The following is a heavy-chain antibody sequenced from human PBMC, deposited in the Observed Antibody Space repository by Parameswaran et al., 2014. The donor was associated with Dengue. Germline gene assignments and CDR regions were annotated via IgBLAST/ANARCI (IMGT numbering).Heavy chain of an antibody. D-gene: IGHD1-1*01. J-gene: IGHJ6*03. CDR2: INHSGST. Sequence: RQAPGKGLEWIGEINHSGSTNYNPSLKSRVTISVDTSKNQFSLKLSSVTAADTAVYYCARGVQRYDPTGYYYYYMDVWGKGTTVTVSS. V-gene: IGHV4-34*01. CDR3: ARGVQRYDPTGYYYYYMDV.